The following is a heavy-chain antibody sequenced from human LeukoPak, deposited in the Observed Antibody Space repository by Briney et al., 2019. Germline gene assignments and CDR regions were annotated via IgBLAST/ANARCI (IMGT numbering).Heavy chain of an antibody. V-gene: IGHV3-33*01. D-gene: IGHD3-10*01. Sequence: GGSLRLSCAAPGFTFSSYSMHWVRQAPGKGLEWVAVIWYDGSNKYYADSVKGRFTISRDNSKNTLYLQMNSLRAEDTAVYYCAREYGDYWGQGTLVTVSS. J-gene: IGHJ4*02. CDR2: IWYDGSNK. CDR1: GFTFSSYS. CDR3: AREYGDY.